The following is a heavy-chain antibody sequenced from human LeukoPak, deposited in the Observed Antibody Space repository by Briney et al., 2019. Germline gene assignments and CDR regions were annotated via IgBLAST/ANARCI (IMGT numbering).Heavy chain of an antibody. D-gene: IGHD4-11*01. CDR3: ATYSILNAREFRY. V-gene: IGHV3-53*01. CDR2: IYSGGST. CDR1: GFTVSSNY. Sequence: GGSLRLSCAASGFTVSSNYMSWVRQAPGKGLEWVSVIYSGGSTYYADSVKGRFTISRDNAKNSVYLQMNSLGADDTAVYYCATYSILNAREFRYWGQGTLVTVTS. J-gene: IGHJ1*01.